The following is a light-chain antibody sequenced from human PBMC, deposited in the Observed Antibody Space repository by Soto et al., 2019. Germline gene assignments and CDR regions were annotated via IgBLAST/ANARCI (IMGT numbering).Light chain of an antibody. CDR2: DDS. CDR3: QVWDRNSDVV. J-gene: IGLJ2*01. CDR1: YIGSRS. Sequence: SYELTQPPSVSVAPGQTARLTCGGNYIGSRSVHWYYQKPGQAPVLVVHDDSDRPSGIPERFSGSKSENTASLTISRVEAGDEADFYCQVWDRNSDVVFGGGTKVTVL. V-gene: IGLV3-21*02.